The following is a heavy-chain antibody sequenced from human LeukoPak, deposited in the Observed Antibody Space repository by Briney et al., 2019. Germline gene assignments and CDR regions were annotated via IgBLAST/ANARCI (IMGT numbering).Heavy chain of an antibody. D-gene: IGHD6-13*01. CDR3: ARIYSSSWFLNWFDP. J-gene: IGHJ5*02. V-gene: IGHV4-39*07. CDR2: IFYSGST. Sequence: SETLSLTCTVSGGSISTSSYYWGWVRQPPGKGLEWIGNIFYSGSTYYSPSLKSRVTISVDTSKNQFSLKLNSVTAADTAVYYCARIYSSSWFLNWFDPWGQGTLVTVSS. CDR1: GGSISTSSYY.